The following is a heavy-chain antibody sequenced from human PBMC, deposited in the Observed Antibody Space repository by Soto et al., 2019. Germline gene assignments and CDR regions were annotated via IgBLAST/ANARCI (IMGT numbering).Heavy chain of an antibody. CDR2: IVVGSGNT. J-gene: IGHJ6*02. CDR1: GFTFTSSA. Sequence: ASVKVSCKASGFTFTSSAVQRVRQARGQRLEWIGWIVVGSGNTNYAQKFQERVTITRDMSTSTAYMELSSLRSEDTAVYYCAADTEWERQYYYYYGMDVWGQGTTVTVSS. CDR3: AADTEWERQYYYYYGMDV. D-gene: IGHD1-26*01. V-gene: IGHV1-58*01.